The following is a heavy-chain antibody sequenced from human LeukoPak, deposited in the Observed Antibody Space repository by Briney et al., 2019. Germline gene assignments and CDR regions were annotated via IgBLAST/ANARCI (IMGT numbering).Heavy chain of an antibody. CDR2: INHSGST. V-gene: IGHV4-34*01. CDR3: ARVAGSSSLVVDY. Sequence: PSETLSLTCAVYGGSFSGYYWNWIRQPPGKGLEWIGEINHSGSTNYNPSLKSRVTISVDTSKNQFSLKLSSVTAADTAVYYCARVAGSSSLVVDYWGQGTLVTVSS. D-gene: IGHD6-6*01. J-gene: IGHJ4*02. CDR1: GGSFSGYY.